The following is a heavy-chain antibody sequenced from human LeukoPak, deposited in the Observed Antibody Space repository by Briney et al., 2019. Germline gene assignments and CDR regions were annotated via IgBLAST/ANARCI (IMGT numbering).Heavy chain of an antibody. D-gene: IGHD3-10*01. Sequence: SETLSLTCNVSGGSTGSSNNYWAWIRQPPGKGLEWIGSIYHSGSTCYNVSLKTRVTISVNTSQNQFSLKLSSVTAADTAVYYCARGRGGSGNNVFDYWGQGTLVTVSS. CDR2: IYHSGST. V-gene: IGHV4-39*01. J-gene: IGHJ4*02. CDR3: ARGRGGSGNNVFDY. CDR1: GGSTGSSNNY.